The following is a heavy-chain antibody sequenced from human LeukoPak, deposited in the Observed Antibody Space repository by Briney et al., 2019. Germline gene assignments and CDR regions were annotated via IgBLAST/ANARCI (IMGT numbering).Heavy chain of an antibody. CDR1: GYTFTGYY. Sequence: ASVKVSCKASGYTFTGYYMHWVRQAPGQGLEWMGWINPNNGGTNYAQNFQGRVTMTRDTSISTAYMELSRQRSDDTAVYYCARDSSGGYYDWFDPWGQGTLVTVSS. CDR3: ARDSSGGYYDWFDP. CDR2: INPNNGGT. V-gene: IGHV1-2*02. J-gene: IGHJ5*02. D-gene: IGHD3-22*01.